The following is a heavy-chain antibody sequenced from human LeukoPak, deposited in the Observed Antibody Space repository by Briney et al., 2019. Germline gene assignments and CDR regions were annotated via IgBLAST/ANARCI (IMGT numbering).Heavy chain of an antibody. Sequence: GGSLRLSCAASGFTFSSYSMNWARQAPGKGLEWVSYISSSSSTIYYADSVKGRFTISRDNAKNSLYLQMNSLRDEDTAVYYCARDPNYSSSWYASYYYYYMDVWGKGTTVTVSS. CDR1: GFTFSSYS. J-gene: IGHJ6*03. V-gene: IGHV3-48*02. CDR3: ARDPNYSSSWYASYYYYYMDV. CDR2: ISSSSSTI. D-gene: IGHD6-13*01.